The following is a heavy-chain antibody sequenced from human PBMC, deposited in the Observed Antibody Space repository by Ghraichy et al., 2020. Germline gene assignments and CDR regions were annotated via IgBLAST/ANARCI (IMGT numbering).Heavy chain of an antibody. D-gene: IGHD2-2*01. CDR2: IYHSGST. J-gene: IGHJ4*02. CDR1: GYSISSGYY. Sequence: GSLRLSCTVSGYSISSGYYWGWIRQPPGKGLEWIGSIYHSGSTYYNPSLKSRVTISVDTSKNQFSLKLSSVTAADTAVYYCARDSTVVVPYQPAAFDYWGQGTLV. V-gene: IGHV4-38-2*02. CDR3: ARDSTVVVPYQPAAFDY.